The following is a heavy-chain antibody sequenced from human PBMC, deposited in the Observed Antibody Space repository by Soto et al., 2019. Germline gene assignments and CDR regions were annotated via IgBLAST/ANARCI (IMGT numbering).Heavy chain of an antibody. CDR3: ARVYEKPTIRYYDSSGYYHY. V-gene: IGHV1-18*04. CDR2: ISAYNGNT. J-gene: IGHJ4*02. CDR1: GYTFTSYG. Sequence: ASVKVSCKASGYTFTSYGISWVRQAPGQGLEWMGWISAYNGNTNYAQKLQGRVTMTTDTSTSTAYMELRSLRSDDTAVYYCARVYEKPTIRYYDSSGYYHYWGQGTLVTVSS. D-gene: IGHD3-22*01.